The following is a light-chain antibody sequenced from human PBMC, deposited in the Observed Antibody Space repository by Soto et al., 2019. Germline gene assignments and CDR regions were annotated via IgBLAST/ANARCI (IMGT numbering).Light chain of an antibody. V-gene: IGLV2-14*01. Sequence: QSALTQPASVSGSPGQSITISCTGTSSDVGGYNYVSWYQQHPGKAPKLMIYDVSNRPSGVSNRFSGSKSANTASLTISGLQAEDEADNYCSSHPSSSTAYVFGPGTKLTVL. J-gene: IGLJ1*01. CDR1: SSDVGGYNY. CDR2: DVS. CDR3: SSHPSSSTAYV.